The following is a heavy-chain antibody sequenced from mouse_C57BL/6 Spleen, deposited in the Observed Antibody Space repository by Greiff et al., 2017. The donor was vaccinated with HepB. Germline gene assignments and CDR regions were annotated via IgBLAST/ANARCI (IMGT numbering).Heavy chain of an antibody. J-gene: IGHJ4*01. Sequence: QVQLQQSGAELVKPGASVKLSCKASGYTFTSYWMHWVKQRPGQGLEWIGMIHPNSGSTNYNEKFKSKATLTVDKSSSTAYMQLSSLTSEDSAVYYCARSVYYYGSSFSYAMDYWGQGTSVTVSS. CDR2: IHPNSGST. D-gene: IGHD1-1*01. CDR1: GYTFTSYW. CDR3: ARSVYYYGSSFSYAMDY. V-gene: IGHV1-64*01.